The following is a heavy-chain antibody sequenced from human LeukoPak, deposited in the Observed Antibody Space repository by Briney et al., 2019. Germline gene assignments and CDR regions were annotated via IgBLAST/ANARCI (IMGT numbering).Heavy chain of an antibody. CDR3: TRRGYDILTGYSTPDY. CDR1: GFTFSGSA. J-gene: IGHJ4*02. Sequence: GGSLRLSCAASGFTFSGSAMHWVRQASGKGLEWVGRIRSKANSYATAYAASVKGRFTISRDDSKNTAYLQMNSLKTEDTAVYYCTRRGYDILTGYSTPDYWGQGTLVTVSS. CDR2: IRSKANSYAT. D-gene: IGHD3-9*01. V-gene: IGHV3-73*01.